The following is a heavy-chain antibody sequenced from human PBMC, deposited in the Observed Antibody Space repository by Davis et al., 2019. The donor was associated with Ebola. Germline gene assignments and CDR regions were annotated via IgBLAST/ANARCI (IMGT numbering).Heavy chain of an antibody. CDR3: ARETVY. D-gene: IGHD1-1*01. Sequence: GESLKISCAASGFTFSSSWMSWVRQAPGKGLEWVANIKQDGSEKYYVDSVKGRFTISRDNAKNSLYLQMNSLRAEDTAVYYCARETVYWGQGTLVTVSS. CDR1: GFTFSSSW. J-gene: IGHJ4*02. V-gene: IGHV3-7*03. CDR2: IKQDGSEK.